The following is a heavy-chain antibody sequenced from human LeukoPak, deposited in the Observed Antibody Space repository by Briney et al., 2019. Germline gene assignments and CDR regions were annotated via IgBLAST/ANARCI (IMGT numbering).Heavy chain of an antibody. CDR1: GFTFSSYS. D-gene: IGHD6-19*01. V-gene: IGHV3-48*02. Sequence: GGSLRLSCAASGFTFSSYSMNWVRQAPGKGLEWVSYISSSSSTIYYADSVKGRFTISRDNAKNSLYLQMNSLRDEDTAVYYCARESGGGQWLLDYYYGMDVWGQGTTVTVSS. CDR2: ISSSSSTI. CDR3: ARESGGGQWLLDYYYGMDV. J-gene: IGHJ6*02.